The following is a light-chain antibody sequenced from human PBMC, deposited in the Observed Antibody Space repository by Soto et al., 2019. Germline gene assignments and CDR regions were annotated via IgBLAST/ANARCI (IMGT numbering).Light chain of an antibody. Sequence: QSVLTQPASVSGSPGQSITISCTGTSSDVGSHKLVSWYQQYPGKAPKLIIFEASKRPSGVSNRFSGSKSGSTASLTISGLQAEDEGDYYCQSYDSSLSGYVFGTGTKLTVL. CDR2: EAS. J-gene: IGLJ1*01. CDR3: QSYDSSLSGYV. V-gene: IGLV2-14*02. CDR1: SSDVGSHKL.